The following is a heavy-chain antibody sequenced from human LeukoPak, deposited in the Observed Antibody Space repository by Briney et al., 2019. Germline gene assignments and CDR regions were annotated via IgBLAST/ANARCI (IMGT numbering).Heavy chain of an antibody. V-gene: IGHV3-11*04. CDR3: ARAGLTRALDV. J-gene: IGHJ6*02. D-gene: IGHD3/OR15-3a*01. CDR2: ISSSGSAI. CDR1: AFTFSDYY. Sequence: PGGSLRLSFAASAFTFSDYYMNWIRQAPGKGLEWVSYISSSGSAIYYADSVKGRFTISRDNAKNSLYLQMNSLRAEDTAVYYCARAGLTRALDVWGQGTTVTVSS.